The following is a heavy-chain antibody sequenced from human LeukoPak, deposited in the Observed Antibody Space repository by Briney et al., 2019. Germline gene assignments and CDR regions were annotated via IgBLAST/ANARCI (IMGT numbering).Heavy chain of an antibody. J-gene: IGHJ5*02. CDR3: ARVGGSFPKYNWFDP. D-gene: IGHD1-26*01. CDR1: GYSFTSYW. Sequence: GEFLKISCKGSGYSFTSYWIGWVRQMPGKGLEWMGIIYPGDSDTRYSPSFQGQVTISADKSISTAYLQWSSLKASDTAMYYCARVGGSFPKYNWFDPWGQGTLVTVSS. CDR2: IYPGDSDT. V-gene: IGHV5-51*01.